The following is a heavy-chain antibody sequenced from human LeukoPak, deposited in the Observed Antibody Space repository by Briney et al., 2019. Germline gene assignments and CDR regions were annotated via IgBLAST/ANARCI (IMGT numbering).Heavy chain of an antibody. D-gene: IGHD3-16*01. CDR3: ARATGTWGHDGFDI. J-gene: IGHJ3*02. V-gene: IGHV1-18*01. CDR2: ISGYSSNT. Sequence: GASVKVSCKAYGYTFMSYGISWVRQAPGQGLEGMGWISGYSSNTHYAQRLQGRVTMTTDTSTTTAYMELRSLRSDDTAVYYCARATGTWGHDGFDIWGQGTMVTVSS. CDR1: GYTFMSYG.